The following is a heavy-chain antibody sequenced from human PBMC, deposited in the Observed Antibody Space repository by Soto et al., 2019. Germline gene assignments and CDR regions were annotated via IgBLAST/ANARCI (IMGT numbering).Heavy chain of an antibody. CDR2: ISAYNGNT. Sequence: GASVKVSCKASGYTFTSYGISWVRQAPGQGLEWMGWISAYNGNTNYAQKLQGRVTMTTDTSTSTAYMELRSLRSDDTAVYYCARGLNRYNWKHETTLDPWGQGTLVTVSS. D-gene: IGHD1-20*01. CDR1: GYTFTSYG. CDR3: ARGLNRYNWKHETTLDP. J-gene: IGHJ5*02. V-gene: IGHV1-18*01.